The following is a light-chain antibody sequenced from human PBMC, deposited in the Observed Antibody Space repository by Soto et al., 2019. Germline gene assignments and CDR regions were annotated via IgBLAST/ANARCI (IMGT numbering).Light chain of an antibody. CDR1: SSNIGGNT. Sequence: QSVLTQPPSASGTPGQRVTISCSGTSSNIGGNTVNWYQQLPGTAPKLLIYSNNQRPSGVPDRFSGSKSGTSASLAISGLQSEDEADYYCSSYKSGSTIFGAGTKVTVL. CDR2: SNN. CDR3: SSYKSGSTI. V-gene: IGLV1-44*01. J-gene: IGLJ1*01.